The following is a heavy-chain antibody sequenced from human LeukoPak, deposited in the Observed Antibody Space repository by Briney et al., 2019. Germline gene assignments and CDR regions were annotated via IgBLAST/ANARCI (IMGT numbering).Heavy chain of an antibody. D-gene: IGHD1-14*01. V-gene: IGHV3-23*01. CDR1: GFTFSSYA. CDR2: ISGSGGST. CDR3: AKGVGYYLNNYFDY. Sequence: HPGGSLRLSCAASGFTFSSYAMSWVRQAPGKGLEWVSAISGSGGSTYYADSVKGRFTISRDNSKNTLYLQMNSLRAEDTAVYYCAKGVGYYLNNYFDYWGQGTLVTVSS. J-gene: IGHJ4*02.